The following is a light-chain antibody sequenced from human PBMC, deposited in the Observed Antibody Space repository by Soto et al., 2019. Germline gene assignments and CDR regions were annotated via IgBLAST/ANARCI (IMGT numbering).Light chain of an antibody. V-gene: IGKV1-5*03. Sequence: DIQMTQSPSTLSASVGASDTITCRASQSVSTWLAWFQQKPGKAPKFLVYRASSLESGIPSRFSGSGSGTEFTLTISSLQPDDFATYYCQQYNSYPRTFGQGTKVDIK. J-gene: IGKJ1*01. CDR1: QSVSTW. CDR2: RAS. CDR3: QQYNSYPRT.